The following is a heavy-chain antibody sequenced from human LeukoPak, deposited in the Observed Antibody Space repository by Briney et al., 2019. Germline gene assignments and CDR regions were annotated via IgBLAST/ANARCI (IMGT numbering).Heavy chain of an antibody. D-gene: IGHD3-16*01. CDR2: VDPEDGET. CDR3: ATVTNLRFDWYFDL. Sequence: GASVKISCKASGYTFTDYYMHWVQQAPGKGLEWMGLVDPEDGETIYAEKFQGRVTITADTSTDTAYMELSSLRSEDTAVYYCATVTNLRFDWYFDLWGRGTLVTVSS. J-gene: IGHJ2*01. CDR1: GYTFTDYY. V-gene: IGHV1-69-2*01.